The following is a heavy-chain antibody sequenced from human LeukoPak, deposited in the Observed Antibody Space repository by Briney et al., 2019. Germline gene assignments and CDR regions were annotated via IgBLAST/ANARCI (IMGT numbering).Heavy chain of an antibody. CDR3: AKADSGSPSDY. CDR2: ISGSGGST. D-gene: IGHD1-26*01. CDR1: GFTFSSYG. J-gene: IGHJ4*02. V-gene: IGHV3-23*01. Sequence: GGTLRLSCAASGFTFSSYGMSWVRQAPGKGLEWVSAISGSGGSTYYADSVKGRFTISRDNSKNTLYLQMNSLRAEDTAVYYCAKADSGSPSDYWGQGTLVTVSS.